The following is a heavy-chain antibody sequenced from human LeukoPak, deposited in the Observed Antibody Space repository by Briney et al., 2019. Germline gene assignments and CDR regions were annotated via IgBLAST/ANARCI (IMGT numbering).Heavy chain of an antibody. CDR1: GYTFTNYW. J-gene: IGHJ3*02. CDR2: IYPGDSDT. CDR3: ARRIEWEPSLATFDI. V-gene: IGHV5-51*01. Sequence: GESLKISCKASGYTFTNYWIGWVRQMPGKGLEWMGIIYPGDSDTRYSPSFQGQVTISADKSISTAYLQWSSLKASDTAMYYCARRIEWEPSLATFDIWGQGTMVTVSS. D-gene: IGHD1-26*01.